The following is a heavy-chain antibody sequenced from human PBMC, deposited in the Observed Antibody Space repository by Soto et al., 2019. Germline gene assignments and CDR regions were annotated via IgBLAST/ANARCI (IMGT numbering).Heavy chain of an antibody. D-gene: IGHD2-15*01. CDR3: AARGYCSGGGCYLA. CDR1: GGTFSSYT. Sequence: QVQLVQSGAEVKKPGSSVKVSCKASGGTFSSYTISWVRQAPGLGLEWMGRIIPILGIANYAQKFQGRVTITADKSTSTAYMELSSLRSEDTAVYYCAARGYCSGGGCYLAWGQGTLVTVSS. V-gene: IGHV1-69*02. CDR2: IIPILGIA. J-gene: IGHJ5*02.